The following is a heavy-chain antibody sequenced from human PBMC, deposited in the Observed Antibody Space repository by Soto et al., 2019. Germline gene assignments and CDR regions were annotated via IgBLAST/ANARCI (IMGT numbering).Heavy chain of an antibody. CDR1: GFTFSSYA. D-gene: IGHD1-7*01. Sequence: GGSLRLSCAASGFTFSSYAMSWVRQAPGKGLEWVSAISGSGGSTYYADSGKGRFTISRDNSQNTLHLHMNSLRAEVTAVYYCAKCGVPSITGTTPRRYYYTDVLGQGTAVAVSS. V-gene: IGHV3-23*01. CDR3: AKCGVPSITGTTPRRYYYTDV. CDR2: ISGSGGST. J-gene: IGHJ6*03.